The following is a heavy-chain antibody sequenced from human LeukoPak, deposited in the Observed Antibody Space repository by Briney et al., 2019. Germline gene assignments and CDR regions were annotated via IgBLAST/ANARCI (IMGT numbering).Heavy chain of an antibody. V-gene: IGHV4-30-4*08. Sequence: SETLSLTCTVSGGSISSNAYYWAWIRQPPGKGLEWIGYIYYSGSTYYNPSLKSRVTISVDTSKNQFSLKLSSVTAADTAVYYCARGTYDFWSGTHFDYWGQGTLVTVSS. CDR2: IYYSGST. CDR3: ARGTYDFWSGTHFDY. J-gene: IGHJ4*02. CDR1: GGSISSNAYY. D-gene: IGHD3-3*01.